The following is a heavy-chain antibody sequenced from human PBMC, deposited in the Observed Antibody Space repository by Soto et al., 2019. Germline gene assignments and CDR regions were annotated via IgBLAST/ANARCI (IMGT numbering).Heavy chain of an antibody. V-gene: IGHV4-59*01. Sequence: KASETLSLTCTVSGGSISSYYWSWIRQPPGKGLEWIGYIYYSGSTNYNPSLKSRVTISVDTSKNQFSLKLSSVTAADTAVYYCARGAGGGSGRRDRYYYYYYMDVWGKGTTVTVSS. CDR3: ARGAGGGSGRRDRYYYYYYMDV. CDR2: IYYSGST. J-gene: IGHJ6*03. CDR1: GGSISSYY. D-gene: IGHD3-10*01.